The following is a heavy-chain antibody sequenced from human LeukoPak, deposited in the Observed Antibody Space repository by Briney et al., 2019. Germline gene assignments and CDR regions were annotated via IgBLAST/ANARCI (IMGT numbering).Heavy chain of an antibody. CDR2: ISAYNGNT. V-gene: IGHV1-18*01. CDR3: AIGVGANLGHAFDI. J-gene: IGHJ3*02. Sequence: ASVKVSCKASGYTFTSYGISWVRQAPGQGLEWMGWISAYNGNTNYAQKLQGRVTMTTDTSTSTAYMELRSPRSDDTAVYYCAIGVGANLGHAFDIWGQGTMVSVSS. D-gene: IGHD1-26*01. CDR1: GYTFTSYG.